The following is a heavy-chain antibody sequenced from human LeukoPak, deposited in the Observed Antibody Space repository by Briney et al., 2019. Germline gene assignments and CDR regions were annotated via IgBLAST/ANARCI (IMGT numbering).Heavy chain of an antibody. Sequence: GASVKVSCKASGYDFTSVGITWVRQAPGQGLEWMGWISAYNGNTNYAQKLQGRVTMTEDTSTDTAYMELSSLRSEDTAVYYCATGNSSSWFFDYWGQGTLVTVSS. CDR1: GYDFTSVG. J-gene: IGHJ4*02. D-gene: IGHD6-13*01. V-gene: IGHV1-18*01. CDR3: ATGNSSSWFFDY. CDR2: ISAYNGNT.